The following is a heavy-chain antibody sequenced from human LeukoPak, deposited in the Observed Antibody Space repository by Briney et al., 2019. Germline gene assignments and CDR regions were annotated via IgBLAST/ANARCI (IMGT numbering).Heavy chain of an antibody. Sequence: ASVKVSCKASGYTFTGYYMHWVRRAPGQGLEWMGWINPNSGGTNYAQKFQGRVTMTRDTSISTAYMELSRLRSDDTAVYYCARAVKQQDFWFDPWGQGTLVTVSS. V-gene: IGHV1-2*02. J-gene: IGHJ5*02. CDR1: GYTFTGYY. D-gene: IGHD6-13*01. CDR3: ARAVKQQDFWFDP. CDR2: INPNSGGT.